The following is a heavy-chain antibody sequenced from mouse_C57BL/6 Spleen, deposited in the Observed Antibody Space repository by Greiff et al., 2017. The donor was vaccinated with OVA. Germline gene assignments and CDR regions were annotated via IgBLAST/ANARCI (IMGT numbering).Heavy chain of an antibody. CDR3: ARKRDVGAMDD. J-gene: IGHJ4*01. Sequence: VQLQQPGAELVRPGSSVKLSCKASGYTFTSYWMDWVKQRPGQGLEWIGNIYPSDSETHYNQKFKDKATLTVDKSSSTAYMQLSSLTSEDSAVYYCARKRDVGAMDDWGQGTSVTVSS. V-gene: IGHV1-61*01. D-gene: IGHD3-3*01. CDR2: IYPSDSET. CDR1: GYTFTSYW.